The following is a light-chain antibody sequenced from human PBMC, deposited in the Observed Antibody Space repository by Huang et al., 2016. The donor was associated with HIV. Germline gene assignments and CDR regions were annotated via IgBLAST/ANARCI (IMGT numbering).Light chain of an antibody. CDR2: GAS. CDR3: LQYDRSPLT. J-gene: IGKJ4*01. CDR1: QSLRDTY. V-gene: IGKV3-20*01. Sequence: EVLLTQSPGTLSLSPGERAPPSCRASQSLRDTYLAWYQQRPGQAPRLLIYGASSRATGIPDRFSGSGSGTDFTLTINRLEPQDFAVYFCLQYDRSPLTFGGGTKVEL.